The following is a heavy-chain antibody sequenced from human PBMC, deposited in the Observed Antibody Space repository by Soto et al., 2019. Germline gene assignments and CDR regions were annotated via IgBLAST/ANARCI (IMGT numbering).Heavy chain of an antibody. CDR3: AVPGGLHDDGAYAFDY. D-gene: IGHD4-17*01. V-gene: IGHV3-30*03. J-gene: IGHJ4*02. Sequence: GGSLRLSWASSGFPFGSYGMHWVRQAPGKGLEWVAVISYDGSNTYYADSVTGRFTISRDNSKNTLYLQMNSLRAEDTAVYYGAVPGGLHDDGAYAFDYWGQGTLVTVSS. CDR1: GFPFGSYG. CDR2: ISYDGSNT.